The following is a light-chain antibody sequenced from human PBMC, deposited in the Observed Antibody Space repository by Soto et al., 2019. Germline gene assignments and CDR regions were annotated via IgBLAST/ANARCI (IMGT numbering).Light chain of an antibody. V-gene: IGLV2-23*02. CDR3: CSYAGSSIFVV. J-gene: IGLJ2*01. Sequence: QSVLTQPASVSGSPGQSITISCTGTSSDVGSYNLVSWYQQHPGKAPKVMIYEVSKRPSGVSNRFSGSQSGNTASLTISGLQAEDEADYYCCSYAGSSIFVVFGGGTKLTVL. CDR2: EVS. CDR1: SSDVGSYNL.